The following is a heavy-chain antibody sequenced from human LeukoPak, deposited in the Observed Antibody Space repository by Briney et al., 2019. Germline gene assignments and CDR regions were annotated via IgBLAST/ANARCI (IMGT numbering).Heavy chain of an antibody. CDR2: IYTSGST. J-gene: IGHJ4*02. Sequence: SETLSLTCAVYGGSFSGYYWSWIRQPPGKGLEWIGRIYTSGSTNYNPSLKSRVTMSVDTSKNQFSLKLSSVTAADTAVYYCAREDSYGPSYYWGQGTLVTVSS. CDR1: GGSFSGYY. CDR3: AREDSYGPSYY. V-gene: IGHV4-4*07. D-gene: IGHD5-18*01.